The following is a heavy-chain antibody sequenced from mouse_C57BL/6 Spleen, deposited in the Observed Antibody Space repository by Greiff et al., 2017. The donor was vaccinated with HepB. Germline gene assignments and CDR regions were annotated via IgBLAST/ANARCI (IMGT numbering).Heavy chain of an antibody. J-gene: IGHJ4*01. CDR2: INPNNGGT. V-gene: IGHV1-18*01. CDR3: ARSRNSFYAMDY. Sequence: EVQLQQSGPELVKPGASVKIPCKASGYTFTDYNMDWVKQSHGKSLEWIGDINPNNGGTIYNQKFKGKATLTVDKSYSTAYMELRSLTSEDTAVYYCARSRNSFYAMDYWGQGTSVTVSS. CDR1: GYTFTDYN.